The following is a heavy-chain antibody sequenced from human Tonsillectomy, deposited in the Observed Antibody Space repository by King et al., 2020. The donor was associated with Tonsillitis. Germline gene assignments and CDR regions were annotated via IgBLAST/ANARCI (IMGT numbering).Heavy chain of an antibody. V-gene: IGHV3-30*18. CDR1: GFTFSSYG. CDR3: AKGDSSEF. D-gene: IGHD3-22*01. CDR2: ISYDGSNK. J-gene: IGHJ3*01. Sequence: VQLVESGGGVVQPGRSLRLSCAASGFTFSSYGMHWVRQAPGKGLEWVAVISYDGSNKYYAGSVKGRFTISRDNSKNTLYLQMNSLRAEDTAVYYCAKGDSSEFWGQGTMVTVSS.